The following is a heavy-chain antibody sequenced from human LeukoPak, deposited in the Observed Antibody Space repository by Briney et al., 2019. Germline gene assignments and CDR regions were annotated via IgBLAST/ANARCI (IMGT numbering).Heavy chain of an antibody. V-gene: IGHV3-49*04. D-gene: IGHD2-2*02. J-gene: IGHJ4*02. Sequence: GGSLRLSCTASGFSFGDYAMSWVRQAPGKGLEWVGFIRSKAYGGTAEYAASVKGRFTISRDDSKSIAYLQMNSLKTEDTAVYYCTRDPPLIIVVPPGIPDDSWGQGTLVTVSS. CDR1: GFSFGDYA. CDR2: IRSKAYGGTA. CDR3: TRDPPLIIVVPPGIPDDS.